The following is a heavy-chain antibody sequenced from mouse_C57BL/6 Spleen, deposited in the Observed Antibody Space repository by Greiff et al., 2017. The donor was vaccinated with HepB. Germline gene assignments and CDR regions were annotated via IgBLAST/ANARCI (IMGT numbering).Heavy chain of an antibody. D-gene: IGHD1-2*01. V-gene: IGHV1-15*01. J-gene: IGHJ1*03. CDR3: TGLRRRYFDV. CDR2: IDPETGGT. CDR1: GYTFTDYE. Sequence: VKLQESGAELVRPGASVTLSCKASGYTFTDYEMHWVKQTPVHGLEWIGAIDPETGGTAYNQKFKGKAILTADKSSSTAYMELRSLTSEDSAVYYCTGLRRRYFDVWGTGTTVTVSS.